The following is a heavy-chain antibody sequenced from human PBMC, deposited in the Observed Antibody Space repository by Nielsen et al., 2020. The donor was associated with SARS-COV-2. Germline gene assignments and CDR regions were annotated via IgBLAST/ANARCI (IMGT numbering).Heavy chain of an antibody. CDR2: IRGQVFGGAK. CDR1: GFTLSNYW. V-gene: IGHV3-49*04. CDR3: SRVRAGAFDL. D-gene: IGHD6-25*01. Sequence: GGSLRLSCAASGFTLSNYWMNWVRQAPGKGLEWVGFIRGQVFGGAKEYAASVKDRFVITRDESKSIMYLQMNSLKTEDTAVYFCSRVRAGAFDLWGQGTMVTVSS. J-gene: IGHJ3*01.